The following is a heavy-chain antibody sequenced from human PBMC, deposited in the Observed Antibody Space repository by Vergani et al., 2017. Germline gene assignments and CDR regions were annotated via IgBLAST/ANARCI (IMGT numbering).Heavy chain of an antibody. CDR3: ARDQVPAAIGLNVGNYMDV. V-gene: IGHV3-33*01. Sequence: QEQLVESGGGVVQPGRSLRLSCAASLSTFRTYGMHWVRPAPGKGLEWVGLIWYDGSNQYYADSVKGRFTISRDNSKNILYLQMSSLRAEDTAVYYCARDQVPAAIGLNVGNYMDVWGKGTTVTVSS. CDR2: IWYDGSNQ. CDR1: LSTFRTYG. D-gene: IGHD2-2*01. J-gene: IGHJ6*03.